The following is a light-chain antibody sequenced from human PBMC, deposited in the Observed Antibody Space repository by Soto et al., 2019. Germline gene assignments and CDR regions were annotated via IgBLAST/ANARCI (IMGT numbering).Light chain of an antibody. CDR3: QQADSFPLT. CDR1: QGISSW. V-gene: IGKV1-12*01. J-gene: IGKJ4*01. Sequence: IQMTQSPSSVYASVGHRVTITCRASQGISSWLAWYQQKQGKAPKLLIYAASSLESGVPSRFSGSGYGTDFTLTINSLQTEDFATYYCQQADSFPLTFGGGTKVDIK. CDR2: AAS.